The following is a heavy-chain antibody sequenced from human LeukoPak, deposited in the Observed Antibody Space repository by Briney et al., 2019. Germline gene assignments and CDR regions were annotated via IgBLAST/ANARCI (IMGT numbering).Heavy chain of an antibody. J-gene: IGHJ6*02. CDR1: GGSFSGYY. Sequence: SETLSLTCAVYGGSFSGYYWSWIRPPPGKGLEWIGEINHSGSTNYNPSLKSRVTISVDTSKNQFSLKLSSVTAADTAVYYCARARGSGWYYYYGMDVWGQGTTVTVSS. CDR3: ARARGSGWYYYYGMDV. V-gene: IGHV4-34*01. CDR2: INHSGST. D-gene: IGHD6-19*01.